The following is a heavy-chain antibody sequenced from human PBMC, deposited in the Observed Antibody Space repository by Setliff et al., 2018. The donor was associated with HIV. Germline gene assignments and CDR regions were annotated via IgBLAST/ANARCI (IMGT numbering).Heavy chain of an antibody. CDR3: AVVRGANF. CDR1: NESISSGYY. V-gene: IGHV4-38-2*02. Sequence: SETLSLTCTVSNESISSGYYWAWIRQPPGKGLEWIGEIDHSGSTNYNPSLRSRVSMSADTSTNQFSLKLSSVTAADTAVYYCAVVRGANFWGQGALVTVSS. J-gene: IGHJ4*02. D-gene: IGHD3-10*01. CDR2: IDHSGST.